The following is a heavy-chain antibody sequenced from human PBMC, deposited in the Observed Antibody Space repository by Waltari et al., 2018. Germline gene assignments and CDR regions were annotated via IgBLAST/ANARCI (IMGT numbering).Heavy chain of an antibody. D-gene: IGHD1-26*01. V-gene: IGHV3-7*01. Sequence: EVQLVESGGDLVQPGGAVRLSCAASGFTFRTCWLIWVRQAPGKGLEWVANIKQDGSEKLYVDSVKGRFTISRDNARNSLYLQMNSLRGEDTAVYYCARVSWDTITRKGIDYWGLGTLVIVSS. CDR2: IKQDGSEK. CDR3: ARVSWDTITRKGIDY. J-gene: IGHJ4*02. CDR1: GFTFRTCW.